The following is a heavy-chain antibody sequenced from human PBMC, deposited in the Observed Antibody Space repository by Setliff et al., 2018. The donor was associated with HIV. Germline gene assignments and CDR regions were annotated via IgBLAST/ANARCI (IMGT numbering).Heavy chain of an antibody. J-gene: IGHJ4*02. V-gene: IGHV1-8*02. CDR1: GYTFTTYD. CDR3: ARQAHPRGYYGSAGLFDY. D-gene: IGHD3-22*01. CDR2: MNPNSGNT. Sequence: ASVKVSCKASGYTFTTYDINWVRQATGQGLEWMGWMNPNSGNTGYAERFQGRVTMTRDTSISTVYMELTSLRAEDTAVYYCARQAHPRGYYGSAGLFDYWGQGTPVTVSS.